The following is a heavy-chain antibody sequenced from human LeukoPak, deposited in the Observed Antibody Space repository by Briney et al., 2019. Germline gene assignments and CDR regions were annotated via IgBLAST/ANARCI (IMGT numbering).Heavy chain of an antibody. D-gene: IGHD6-13*01. V-gene: IGHV1-69*06. Sequence: ASVKVSCKAAGGTFSSYAISWVRQAPGQGLEWMGGIIPIFGTANYAQKFQGRVTITADKSTSTAYMELSSLRSEDTAVYYCARGSSSSWFLFDYWGQGTLVTVSS. CDR1: GGTFSSYA. CDR2: IIPIFGTA. J-gene: IGHJ4*02. CDR3: ARGSSSSWFLFDY.